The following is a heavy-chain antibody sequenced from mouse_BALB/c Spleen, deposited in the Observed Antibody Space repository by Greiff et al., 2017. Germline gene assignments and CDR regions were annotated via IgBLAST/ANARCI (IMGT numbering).Heavy chain of an antibody. CDR3: ASPAYLFAY. D-gene: IGHD2-10*01. J-gene: IGHJ3*01. V-gene: IGHV1S26*01. CDR1: GYTFTSYW. CDR2: INPSTGYT. Sequence: VQLQQSGAELMKPGASVKISCKASGYTFTSYWMHWVKQRPGQGLEWIGYINPSTGYTEYNQKFKDKATLTADKSSSTAYMQLSSLTSEDSAVYYCASPAYLFAYWGQGTLVTVSA.